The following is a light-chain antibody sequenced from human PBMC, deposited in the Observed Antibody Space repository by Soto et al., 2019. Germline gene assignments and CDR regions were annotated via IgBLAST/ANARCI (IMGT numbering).Light chain of an antibody. CDR1: QSVRGY. J-gene: IGKJ4*01. V-gene: IGKV3-11*01. CDR3: QQRSNWPST. CDR2: DAS. Sequence: EIVLTQSPATLSLSPGNRATLSCRASQSVRGYLAWYQQKPGQAPRLLIYDASNRATGIPARFSGSGSGTDFTLTITSLEPEDFAVYYCQQRSNWPSTFGGGTKVEI.